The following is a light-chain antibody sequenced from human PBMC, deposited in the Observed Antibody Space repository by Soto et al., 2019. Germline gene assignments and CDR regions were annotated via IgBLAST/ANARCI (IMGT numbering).Light chain of an antibody. CDR1: SSNY. CDR2: EVT. CDR3: ASYGGNNNFL. J-gene: IGLJ2*01. V-gene: IGLV2-8*01. Sequence: QSALTQPPSASGSPGHSVTISCTGISSNYVSWYQHYQGNAPKLIIYEVTKRPSGVPNRFSGSKSGDTASLTVSGLQAEDEADYFCASYGGNNNFLFGEGTKLTVL.